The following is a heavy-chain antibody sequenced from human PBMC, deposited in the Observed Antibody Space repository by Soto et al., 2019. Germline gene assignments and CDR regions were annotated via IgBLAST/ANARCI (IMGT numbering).Heavy chain of an antibody. CDR1: GFTFSSYG. D-gene: IGHD1-26*01. V-gene: IGHV3-30*18. J-gene: IGHJ4*02. CDR3: AKEGGLSGSYYISSSYYFDY. CDR2: ISYDGSNT. Sequence: QVQLVESGGGVVQPGRSLRLSCVASGFTFSSYGMHWVRQAPGKGLEWVAIISYDGSNTYYADSVKGRLTISRDNSKNTLYLQMNSERAEDTSVYYCAKEGGLSGSYYISSSYYFDYWGQGTLVTVSS.